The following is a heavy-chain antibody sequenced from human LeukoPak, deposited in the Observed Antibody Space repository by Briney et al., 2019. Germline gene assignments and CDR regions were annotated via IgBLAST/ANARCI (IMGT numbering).Heavy chain of an antibody. CDR3: SKDFYGSDSYHNLDY. J-gene: IGHJ4*02. V-gene: IGHV3-23*01. CDR1: GFTFNNYA. D-gene: IGHD3-10*01. Sequence: AGGSLRLSCAASGFTFNNYAMSWVRQAPGKGLEWDSGITGVGTGTIYADCVKGRFTISRDNSKKTLYLQMDRLSGEDTGVYYCSKDFYGSDSYHNLDYWGQGTLVTVFS. CDR2: ITGVGTGT.